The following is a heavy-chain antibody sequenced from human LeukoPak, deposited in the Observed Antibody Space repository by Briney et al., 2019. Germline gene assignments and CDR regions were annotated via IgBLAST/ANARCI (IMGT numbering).Heavy chain of an antibody. CDR2: ISGSGAST. CDR1: GFTFSSYA. Sequence: GGSLRLPCAASGFTFSSYAMSWVRQAPGKGLEWVSSISGSGASTYYADSVRGRFTISRDNSKNTLYLQMNSLRAEDTAVYYCAKDDYYGSGSIGYFDYWGQGTLVTVSS. D-gene: IGHD3-10*01. J-gene: IGHJ4*02. CDR3: AKDDYYGSGSIGYFDY. V-gene: IGHV3-23*01.